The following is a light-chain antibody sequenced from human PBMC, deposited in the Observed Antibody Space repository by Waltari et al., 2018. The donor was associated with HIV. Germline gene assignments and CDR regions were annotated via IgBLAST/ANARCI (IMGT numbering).Light chain of an antibody. CDR2: AAS. CDR3: QQAYTFPYT. CDR1: QSISMW. V-gene: IGKV1-12*01. Sequence: DVQMTQSPSSVSASVGDTVTFSCRASQSISMWLIWYQQKAGKAPKLLIYAASRLQLGVPPRFNGTVSGRDFNLTIKSLQPEDSATYFCQQAYTFPYTFGQGTKLEIK. J-gene: IGKJ2*01.